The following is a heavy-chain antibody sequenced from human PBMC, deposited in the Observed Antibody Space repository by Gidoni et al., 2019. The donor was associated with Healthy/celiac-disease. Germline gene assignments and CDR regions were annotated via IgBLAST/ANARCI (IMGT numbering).Heavy chain of an antibody. V-gene: IGHV3-11*01. J-gene: IGHJ4*02. CDR2: ISSMGSTI. D-gene: IGHD3-10*01. Sequence: QVQLVESGGGLVKPGGSLRLSCAASGFTFSDYYMSWIRQAPGKGVDGVSYISSMGSTIYYADSVKGRFTISRDNAKNSLYLQMNSLRAEDTAVYYCARHYGSGSYYPLAFDYWGQGTLVTVSS. CDR1: GFTFSDYY. CDR3: ARHYGSGSYYPLAFDY.